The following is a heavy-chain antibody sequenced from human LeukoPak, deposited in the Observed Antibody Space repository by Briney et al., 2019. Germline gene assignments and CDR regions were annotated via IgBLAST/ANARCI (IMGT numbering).Heavy chain of an antibody. J-gene: IGHJ4*02. CDR1: GFIFSNYW. V-gene: IGHV3-7*04. CDR2: IKPDGSGE. Sequence: GGSLRLSCAASGFIFSNYWMTWVRQAPGKALEWVANIKPDGSGEYYVDSLKGRFTISRDNSKNTWYLQMNSLRAEDTAVYYCARASSDGIIAAATSFDCWGQGTLVIVSS. D-gene: IGHD6-25*01. CDR3: ARASSDGIIAAATSFDC.